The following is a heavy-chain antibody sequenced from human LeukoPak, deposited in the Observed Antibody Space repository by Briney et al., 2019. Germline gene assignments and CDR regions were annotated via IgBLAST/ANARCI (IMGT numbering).Heavy chain of an antibody. CDR2: IKDDGSEK. J-gene: IGHJ4*02. D-gene: IGHD3-22*01. CDR3: ARDYYDNSGYSGEFMDF. Sequence: GGSLRLSCAASGFTFSSYWMSWVRQAPGKGLEWVANIKDDGSEKYYVDSVKGRFTISRDSAKNSLSLQMNSLRAEDTAGYYCARDYYDNSGYSGEFMDFWGQGTLVTVSS. V-gene: IGHV3-7*04. CDR1: GFTFSSYW.